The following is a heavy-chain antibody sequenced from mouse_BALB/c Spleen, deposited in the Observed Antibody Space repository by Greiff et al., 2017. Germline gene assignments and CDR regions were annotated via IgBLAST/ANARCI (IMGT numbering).Heavy chain of an antibody. CDR2: IDPANGNT. V-gene: IGHV14-3*02. CDR1: GFNIKDTY. Sequence: EVQLQQSGAELVKPGASVKLSCTASGFNIKDTYMPWVKQRPEQGLEWIGRIDPANGNTKYDPKFQGKATITADTSSNTAYLQLSSLTSEDTAVYYCARDLPGYYAMDYWGQGTSVTVSS. J-gene: IGHJ4*01. CDR3: ARDLPGYYAMDY.